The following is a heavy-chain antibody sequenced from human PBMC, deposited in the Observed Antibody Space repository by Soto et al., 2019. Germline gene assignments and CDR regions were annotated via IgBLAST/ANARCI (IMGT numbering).Heavy chain of an antibody. CDR2: IYYSGST. CDR3: ARAVAGTMDAFDI. J-gene: IGHJ3*02. V-gene: IGHV4-59*08. Sequence: SETLSLTCTVSGGSISSYYWSWIRQPPGKGLEWIGYIYYSGSTNYNPSLKSRVTISVDTSKNQFSLKLSSVTAADTAVYYCARAVAGTMDAFDIWGQGTMVTVSS. D-gene: IGHD6-19*01. CDR1: GGSISSYY.